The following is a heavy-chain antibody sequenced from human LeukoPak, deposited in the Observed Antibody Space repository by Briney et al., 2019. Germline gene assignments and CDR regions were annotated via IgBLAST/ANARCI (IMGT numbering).Heavy chain of an antibody. D-gene: IGHD2-2*01. CDR2: SIPIFGTA. Sequence: SVKVSCKASGGTFSSYAISWVRQAPGQGLEWMGGSIPIFGTANYAQKFQGRVTITADKSTSTAYMELSSLRSDDTAVYYCARDSGADIVVVPAASDYWGQGTLVTVSS. CDR1: GGTFSSYA. V-gene: IGHV1-69*06. J-gene: IGHJ4*02. CDR3: ARDSGADIVVVPAASDY.